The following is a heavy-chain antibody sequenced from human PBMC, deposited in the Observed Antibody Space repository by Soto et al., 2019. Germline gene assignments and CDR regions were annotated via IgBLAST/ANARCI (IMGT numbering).Heavy chain of an antibody. V-gene: IGHV3-33*01. CDR3: ARLYCSASSCYSVGAFDI. CDR2: IWFDGSDK. D-gene: IGHD2-15*01. Sequence: GGSLRLSCAASGFTFSSYGMHWVRQGPGKGLEWVALIWFDGSDKYYTESVKGRFTISRDNSKSTLYLQMNSLRAEDTAVYYCARLYCSASSCYSVGAFDIRGQGTMVTVSS. CDR1: GFTFSSYG. J-gene: IGHJ3*02.